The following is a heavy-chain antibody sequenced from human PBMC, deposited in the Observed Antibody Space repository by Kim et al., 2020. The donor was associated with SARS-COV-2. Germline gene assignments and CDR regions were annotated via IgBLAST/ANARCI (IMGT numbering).Heavy chain of an antibody. Sequence: GGSLRLSCAASGFTFSSYSMNWVRQAPGKGLEWVSYISSSSSTIYYADSVKGRFTISRDNAKNSLYLQMNSLRDEDTAVYYGARGGDFCGGEYYYYGMDVWGQGTPVTVSS. CDR3: ARGGDFCGGEYYYYGMDV. V-gene: IGHV3-48*02. CDR2: ISSSSSTI. D-gene: IGHD2-21*01. CDR1: GFTFSSYS. J-gene: IGHJ6*02.